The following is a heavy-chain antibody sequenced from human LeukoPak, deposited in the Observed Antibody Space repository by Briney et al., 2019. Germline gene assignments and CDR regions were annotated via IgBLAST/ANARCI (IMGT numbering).Heavy chain of an antibody. CDR1: GFTVSSNY. CDR3: ARDLMTGGPLLPGYYYGMDV. V-gene: IGHV3-66*02. Sequence: GGSLRLSCAASGFTVSSNYMSWVRQAPGKGLEWVSVIYSGGSTYYADSVKGRFTISRDNSKNTLYLQMNSLRAEDTAVYYCARDLMTGGPLLPGYYYGMDVWGQGTTVTVSS. D-gene: IGHD2-15*01. CDR2: IYSGGST. J-gene: IGHJ6*02.